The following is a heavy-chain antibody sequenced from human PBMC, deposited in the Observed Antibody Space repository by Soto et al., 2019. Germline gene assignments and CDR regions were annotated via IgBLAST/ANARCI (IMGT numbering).Heavy chain of an antibody. CDR3: ARGDSSSWSDAFDI. J-gene: IGHJ3*02. D-gene: IGHD6-13*01. CDR2: IYSSGST. Sequence: QVQLQESGPGLVKPSQTLSLTCTVSGGSISSGGYYWSWIRQHPGKGLEWIGYIYSSGSTYYNPSLESRVTISVDTSKNQLPRQRGSVTAADTAVYYWARGDSSSWSDAFDIWGQGTMVTVSS. CDR1: GGSISSGGYY. V-gene: IGHV4-31*03.